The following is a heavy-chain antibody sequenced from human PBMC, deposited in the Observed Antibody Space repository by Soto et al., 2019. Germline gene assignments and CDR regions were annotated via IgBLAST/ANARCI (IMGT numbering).Heavy chain of an antibody. J-gene: IGHJ5*02. Sequence: SETLSLTCTVSGGSISSGGYYWSWIRQHPGKGLEWIGYIYYSGSTYYNPSLRSRVTISVDTSKNQFSLKLSSVTAADTAVYYCARAFGVQTGWFDPWGQGTLVTVSS. CDR1: GGSISSGGYY. CDR3: ARAFGVQTGWFDP. V-gene: IGHV4-31*03. D-gene: IGHD3-3*01. CDR2: IYYSGST.